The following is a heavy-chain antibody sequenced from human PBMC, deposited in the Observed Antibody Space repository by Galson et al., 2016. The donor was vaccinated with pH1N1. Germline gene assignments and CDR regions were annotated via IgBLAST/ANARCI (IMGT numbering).Heavy chain of an antibody. CDR3: ASYREYNYGYYDHAFDI. CDR2: IYYSGST. CDR1: GGSISSYY. J-gene: IGHJ3*02. V-gene: IGHV4-59*01. Sequence: SETLSPTCIVSGGSISSYYWSWIRQPPGKGLEWIGYIYYSGSTNYNPSLKSRVTITVDTSKNQFSLKLSSVTAADTAVYYFASYREYNYGYYDHAFDIWGHGTMVTVSS. D-gene: IGHD5-18*01.